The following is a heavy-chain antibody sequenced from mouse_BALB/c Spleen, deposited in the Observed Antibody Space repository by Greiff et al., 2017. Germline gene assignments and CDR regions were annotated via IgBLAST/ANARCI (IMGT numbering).Heavy chain of an antibody. CDR3: ARRIHYYGYYFDY. Sequence: VQLQQSGPELVKPGASVKMSCKASGYTFTSYVMHWVKQKPGQGLEWIGYINPYNDGTKYNEKFKGKATLTSDKSSSTAYMELSSLTSEDSAVYYCARRIHYYGYYFDYWGQGTTLTVSS. D-gene: IGHD1-2*01. V-gene: IGHV1-14*01. CDR2: INPYNDGT. CDR1: GYTFTSYV. J-gene: IGHJ2*01.